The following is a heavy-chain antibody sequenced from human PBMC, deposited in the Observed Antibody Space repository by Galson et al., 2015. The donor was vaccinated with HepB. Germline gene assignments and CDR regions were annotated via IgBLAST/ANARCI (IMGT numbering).Heavy chain of an antibody. V-gene: IGHV1-46*01. Sequence: SVKVSCKASGYTFTSYYTHWVRQAPGQGLEWMGIINPSGGSTSYAQKFQGRVTMTRDTSTSTVYMELSSLRSEDAAVYYCARDVVARSMDVWGQGTTVTVSS. CDR1: GYTFTSYY. J-gene: IGHJ6*02. CDR2: INPSGGST. CDR3: ARDVVARSMDV. D-gene: IGHD2-2*01.